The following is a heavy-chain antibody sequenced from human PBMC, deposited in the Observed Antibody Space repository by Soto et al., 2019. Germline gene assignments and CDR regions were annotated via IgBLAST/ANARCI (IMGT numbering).Heavy chain of an antibody. J-gene: IGHJ5*01. CDR2: INHSGRV. CDR1: GGSFSGHS. Sequence: PSETLSLTCAVYGGSFSGHSWTWIRQSPGKGLEWIGDINHSGRVNYSPSLKSRVTISLDTSKNQFSLTLSAVTAADTAMYYCLPRAYDTNGYYRFDPWGQGTLVTVSS. V-gene: IGHV4-34*01. CDR3: LPRAYDTNGYYRFDP. D-gene: IGHD3-22*01.